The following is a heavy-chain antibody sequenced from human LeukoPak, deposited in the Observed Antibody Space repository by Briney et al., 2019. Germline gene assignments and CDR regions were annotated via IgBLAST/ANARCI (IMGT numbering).Heavy chain of an antibody. J-gene: IGHJ4*01. CDR2: IYYSGST. CDR1: GGSISSGGYY. Sequence: PSETLSLTCTVSGGSISSGGYYWSWIRQHPGNGLEWIGYIYYSGSTYYNPSLKSRVTMSVDTSKNQFSLKLSSVTAADKAVYYCARSDFWSGYYNYWGHGTLVTVSS. V-gene: IGHV4-31*03. D-gene: IGHD3-3*01. CDR3: ARSDFWSGYYNY.